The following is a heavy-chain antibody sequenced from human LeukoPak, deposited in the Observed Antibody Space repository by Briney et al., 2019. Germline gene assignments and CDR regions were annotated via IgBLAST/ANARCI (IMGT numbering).Heavy chain of an antibody. CDR1: GFTFSSYA. CDR3: ATHPNDGNWFDP. D-gene: IGHD1-1*01. J-gene: IGHJ5*02. CDR2: ISGSGGGT. Sequence: GGSLRLSCAASGFTFSSYAMSWVRQAPGKGLKWVSAISGSGGGTYYADSVKGRFTISRDNSKNTLYLQMNSLRAEDTGVYYCATHPNDGNWFDPWGQGTLVTVSS. V-gene: IGHV3-23*01.